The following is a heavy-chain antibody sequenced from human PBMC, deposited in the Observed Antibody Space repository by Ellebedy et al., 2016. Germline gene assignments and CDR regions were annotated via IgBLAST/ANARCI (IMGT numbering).Heavy chain of an antibody. CDR2: IYYSGNT. CDR3: ARGGQQWLALGHAFDI. Sequence: SETLSLTXTVSGGSISSSSYYWGWLRQPPGKGLEWIGSIYYSGNTYYNPSLKSRVTISVDRSKNQFSLKLSSVTAADTAVYYCARGGQQWLALGHAFDIWGQGTMVNVSS. D-gene: IGHD6-19*01. V-gene: IGHV4-39*07. CDR1: GGSISSSSYY. J-gene: IGHJ3*02.